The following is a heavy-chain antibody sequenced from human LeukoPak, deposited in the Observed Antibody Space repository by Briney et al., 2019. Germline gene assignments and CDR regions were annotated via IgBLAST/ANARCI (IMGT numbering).Heavy chain of an antibody. CDR2: MNPNSGGT. CDR3: ASSTMVRGVIIPARWFDP. CDR1: GYTFTSYD. Sequence: GASVKVSCKASGYTFTSYDINWVRQATGQGLEWMGWMNPNSGGTNYAQKFQGRVTMTRDTSISTAYMELSRPRSDDTAVYYCASSTMVRGVIIPARWFDPWGQGTLVTVSS. D-gene: IGHD3-10*01. V-gene: IGHV1-2*02. J-gene: IGHJ5*02.